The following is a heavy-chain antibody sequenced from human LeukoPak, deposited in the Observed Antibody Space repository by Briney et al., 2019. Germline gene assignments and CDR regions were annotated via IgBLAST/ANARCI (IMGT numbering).Heavy chain of an antibody. CDR3: GRGLGWLVDY. V-gene: IGHV3-7*01. D-gene: IGHD5-24*01. CDR1: GFTFSESW. J-gene: IGHJ4*02. Sequence: PGGSLRLSCVGSGFTFSESWMTWVRQDPGKGLEWVANIKEDASKKDYVDSVKGRFTISRDNAKNSLFLQMNSLRAEDTGVYYCGRGLGWLVDYWGQGTLVTVSS. CDR2: IKEDASKK.